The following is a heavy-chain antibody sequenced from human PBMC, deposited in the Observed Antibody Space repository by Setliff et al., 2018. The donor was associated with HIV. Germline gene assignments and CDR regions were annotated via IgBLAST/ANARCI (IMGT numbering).Heavy chain of an antibody. CDR1: GDSINSGDSY. V-gene: IGHV4-31*03. CDR2: IYYSGST. J-gene: IGHJ4*02. D-gene: IGHD6-6*01. Sequence: LSLTCTVSGDSINSGDSYWTWIRHHPGKGLEWIGYIYYSGSTNYNPSLKSRVIISVDSSKNQFFLKLTSVTAADTAIYYCVRAGRPFRGAMTGLTYDFWGQGALVTVSS. CDR3: VRAGRPFRGAMTGLTYDF.